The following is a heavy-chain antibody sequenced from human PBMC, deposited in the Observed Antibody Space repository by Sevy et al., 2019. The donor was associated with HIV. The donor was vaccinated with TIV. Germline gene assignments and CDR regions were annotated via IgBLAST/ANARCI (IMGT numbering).Heavy chain of an antibody. V-gene: IGHV4-61*01. CDR1: GVSLSSGTYY. D-gene: IGHD3-10*01. CDR3: AREYRGWFDP. J-gene: IGHJ5*02. CDR2: IFHTGPT. Sequence: SETLSLTCTVSGVSLSSGTYYWTWIRQPPGKGLEWIGYIFHTGPTNYHPSLKSRVTMSLDTSKNQFSLQLNSVTAADTAVYYCAREYRGWFDPWGQGTLVTVSS.